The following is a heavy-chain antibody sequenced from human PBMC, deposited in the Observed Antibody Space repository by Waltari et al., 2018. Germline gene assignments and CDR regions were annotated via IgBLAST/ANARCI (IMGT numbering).Heavy chain of an antibody. CDR2: INTNTGHP. J-gene: IGHJ5*02. CDR1: GYTLSQYA. D-gene: IGHD4-4*01. Sequence: QAQLVQSGSELKKPGASVTISCQTSGYTLSQYAMNWGRQAPGQGLEWMGWINTNTGHPTYAQDFTGRFVFSLDTSVSTAYLHINGLKADDTAVYYCARGSNFGDPWGQGTLVTVSS. CDR3: ARGSNFGDP. V-gene: IGHV7-4-1*02.